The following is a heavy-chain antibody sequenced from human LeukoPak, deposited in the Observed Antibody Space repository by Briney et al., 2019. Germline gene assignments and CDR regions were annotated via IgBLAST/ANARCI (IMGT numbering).Heavy chain of an antibody. J-gene: IGHJ6*03. Sequence: SETLSLTCTVSGYSISSGYYWGWIRQPPGKGLEWIGSIYHSGSTYYNPSLKSRVTISVDTSKNQFSLKLSSVTAADTAVYYCARRGIMITFGSRYYYMDVWGKGTTVTISS. D-gene: IGHD3-16*01. V-gene: IGHV4-38-2*02. CDR1: GYSISSGYY. CDR3: ARRGIMITFGSRYYYMDV. CDR2: IYHSGST.